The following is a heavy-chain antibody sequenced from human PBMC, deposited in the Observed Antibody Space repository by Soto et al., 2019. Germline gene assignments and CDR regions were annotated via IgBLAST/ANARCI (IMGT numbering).Heavy chain of an antibody. D-gene: IGHD3-10*01. J-gene: IGHJ4*02. CDR2: IYYSGYT. Sequence: QLHLQESGPGLVKPSETLSLSCSVSGDSLSSETNYWAWIRQPPGKGLEWVGSIYYSGYTNYNPSLAILFAVTDDMSRNPVSLKLNSFTAADTVVYYCACTPPDRFGELFAYWGQGILVTVSS. CDR3: ACTPPDRFGELFAY. CDR1: GDSLSSETNY. V-gene: IGHV4-39*01.